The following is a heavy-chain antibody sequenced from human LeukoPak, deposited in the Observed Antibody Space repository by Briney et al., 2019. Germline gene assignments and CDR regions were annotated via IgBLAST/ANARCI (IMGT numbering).Heavy chain of an antibody. J-gene: IGHJ4*02. CDR2: IRYDGSNK. D-gene: IGHD1-26*01. CDR3: AKDHGGSYSESFDY. V-gene: IGHV3-30*02. CDR1: GFTFSSYG. Sequence: GGSLRLSCAASGFTFSSYGVHWVRQAPGKGLEWVAFIRYDGSNKYYADSVKGRFTISRDNSKNTMYLQMNSLRAEDTAVYYCAKDHGGSYSESFDYWGQGTLVTVSS.